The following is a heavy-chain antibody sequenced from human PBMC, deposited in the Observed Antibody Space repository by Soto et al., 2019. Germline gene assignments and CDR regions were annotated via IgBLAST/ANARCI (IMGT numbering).Heavy chain of an antibody. V-gene: IGHV3-23*01. Sequence: EVRLLEAGGGLKQPGGSLRLSCAASGFTFKESPMKWVRQAPGKGLEWVASISDTGASTWYAESVRGRLSISRDNSKNTLYLQMNSLRGEDTALYYCAKGRGSAWAWYFDNWGQGTLVTVSS. J-gene: IGHJ4*02. CDR3: AKGRGSAWAWYFDN. CDR2: ISDTGAST. D-gene: IGHD6-25*01. CDR1: GFTFKESP.